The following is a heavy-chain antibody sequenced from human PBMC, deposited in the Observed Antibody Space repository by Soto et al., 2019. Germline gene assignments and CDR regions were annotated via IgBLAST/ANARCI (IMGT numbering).Heavy chain of an antibody. D-gene: IGHD3-9*01. CDR2: ISGSGGST. Sequence: GGCLRLSCAASGFTFSSYAMSWVRQAPGKGLEWVSAISGSGGSTYYADSVKGRFTISRDNSKNTLYLQMNSLRAEDTAVYYCAKEKINDILPGDFPPGYYYGLDVWGQGTTVTVSS. CDR3: AKEKINDILPGDFPPGYYYGLDV. CDR1: GFTFSSYA. J-gene: IGHJ6*02. V-gene: IGHV3-23*01.